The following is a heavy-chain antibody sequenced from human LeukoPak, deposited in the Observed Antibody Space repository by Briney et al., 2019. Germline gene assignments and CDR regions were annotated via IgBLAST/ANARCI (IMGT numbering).Heavy chain of an antibody. J-gene: IGHJ6*03. CDR1: GYSISSGYY. D-gene: IGHD1-14*01. CDR3: ARTGFPYYYYMDV. V-gene: IGHV4-61*05. CDR2: IYYSGST. Sequence: SETLSLTCTVSGYSISSGYYWGWIRQPPGKGLEWIGYIYYSGSTNYNPSLKSRVTISVDTSKNQFSLKLSSVTAADTAVYYCARTGFPYYYYMDVWGKGTTVTVSS.